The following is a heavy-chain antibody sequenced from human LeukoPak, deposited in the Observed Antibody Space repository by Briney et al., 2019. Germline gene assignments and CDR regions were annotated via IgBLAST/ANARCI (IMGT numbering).Heavy chain of an antibody. J-gene: IGHJ4*02. CDR2: ISWDGGST. V-gene: IGHV3-43D*04. Sequence: GGSLRLSCAASGFTFDDYAMHWVRQAPGKGLEWVSLISWDGGSTYYADSVKGRFTISRDNSKNSLYLQMSSLRAEDTALYYCAKSSGYYGGDFDYWGQGTLVTVSS. D-gene: IGHD3-22*01. CDR3: AKSSGYYGGDFDY. CDR1: GFTFDDYA.